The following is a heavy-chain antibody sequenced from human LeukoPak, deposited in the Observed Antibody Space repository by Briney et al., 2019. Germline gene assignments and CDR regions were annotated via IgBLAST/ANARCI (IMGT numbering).Heavy chain of an antibody. Sequence: GGSLTLTCAASGLTFTNAWVSWVRQAPGKGLEWVGRFKSKTDGGITDFAAPVKGRFTISRDDAINSLYLQMSSLETEDTAVYYCTIDKRFYFDYWGQGALVTVSS. CDR2: FKSKTDGGIT. CDR3: TIDKRFYFDY. V-gene: IGHV3-15*01. CDR1: GLTFTNAW. J-gene: IGHJ4*02.